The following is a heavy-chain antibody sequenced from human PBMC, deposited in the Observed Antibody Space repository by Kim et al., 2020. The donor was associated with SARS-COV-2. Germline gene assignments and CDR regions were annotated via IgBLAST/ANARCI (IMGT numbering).Heavy chain of an antibody. J-gene: IGHJ4*02. D-gene: IGHD6-19*01. V-gene: IGHV5-51*01. CDR3: ARPDSVAGRFDY. Sequence: YNPSFQGQVTISADKSISTAYLQWSSLKASDTAMYYCARPDSVAGRFDYWGQGTLVTVSS.